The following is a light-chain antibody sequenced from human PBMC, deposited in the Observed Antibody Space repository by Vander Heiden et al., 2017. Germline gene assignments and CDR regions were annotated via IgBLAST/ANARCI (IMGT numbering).Light chain of an antibody. V-gene: IGKV3-11*01. CDR3: QQRSNWPLT. Sequence: VLTQSPATLSLSPGERATLSCRASQTVFSYLAWYQQKPGQAPRLLIYDASNRATGIPARFSGSGSGTDFTLTISSLEPEDFAVYYCQQRSNWPLTFGGGTKVEIK. CDR1: QTVFSY. J-gene: IGKJ4*01. CDR2: DAS.